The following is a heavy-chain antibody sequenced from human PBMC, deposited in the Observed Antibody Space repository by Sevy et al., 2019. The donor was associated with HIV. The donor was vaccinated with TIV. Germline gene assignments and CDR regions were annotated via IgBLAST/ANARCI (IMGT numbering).Heavy chain of an antibody. CDR2: IYYNGHI. D-gene: IGHD1-26*01. CDR1: GGSITSLY. V-gene: IGHV4-59*08. Sequence: SETLSLTCTVSGGSITSLYWNWIRQPPGKGLEWIANIYYNGHINYNPSLKSRVTLSLDTSKNQFALSLGYVTAADTAMYHCAGENAWGRGYSWGQGTLVTVSS. J-gene: IGHJ4*02. CDR3: AGENAWGRGYS.